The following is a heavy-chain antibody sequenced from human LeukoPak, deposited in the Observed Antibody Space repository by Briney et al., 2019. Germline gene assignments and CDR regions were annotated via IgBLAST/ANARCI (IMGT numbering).Heavy chain of an antibody. CDR3: AKARHSFYYYMDV. CDR2: ISYDGSNK. J-gene: IGHJ6*03. Sequence: GSLRLSCAASGFTFSSYGMHWVRQAPGKGLEWVAVISYDGSNKYYADSVKGRFTISRDNSKNTLYLQMNSLRAEDTAVYYCAKARHSFYYYMDVWGKGTTVTVSS. V-gene: IGHV3-30*18. D-gene: IGHD5-18*01. CDR1: GFTFSSYG.